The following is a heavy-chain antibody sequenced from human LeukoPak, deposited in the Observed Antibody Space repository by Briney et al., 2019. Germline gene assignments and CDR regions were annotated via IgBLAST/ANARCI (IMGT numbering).Heavy chain of an antibody. D-gene: IGHD1-26*01. CDR2: ISAYNGDT. V-gene: IGHV1-18*01. CDR1: AFSFVSFG. J-gene: IGHJ4*02. Sequence: ASVKVSCKAFAFSFVSFGFNWVRQAPGQGLEWMGWISAYNGDTKYAQKFQGRVTLTTDTSTSTAYMELRSLRSDDTAVYYCARGTWETAARPYSFDTWGQGILVTVTS. CDR3: ARGTWETAARPYSFDT.